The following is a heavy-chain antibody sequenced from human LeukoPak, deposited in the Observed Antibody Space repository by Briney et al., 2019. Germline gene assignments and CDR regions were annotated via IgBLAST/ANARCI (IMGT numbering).Heavy chain of an antibody. Sequence: GGSLRLSCAASGFTFSTYGMHWVRPAPGKGLEWVAFIRYDGTNKYYTDSVKGRFTISRDNSKNTVYLQMNSLRSEDTAVYYCAKGTDYYDSSGYSAFDIWGQGTMVTVSS. V-gene: IGHV3-30*02. CDR3: AKGTDYYDSSGYSAFDI. D-gene: IGHD3-22*01. J-gene: IGHJ3*02. CDR1: GFTFSTYG. CDR2: IRYDGTNK.